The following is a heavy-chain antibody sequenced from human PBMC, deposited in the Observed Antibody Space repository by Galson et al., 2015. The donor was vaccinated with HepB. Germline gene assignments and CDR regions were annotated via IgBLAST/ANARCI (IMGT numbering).Heavy chain of an antibody. D-gene: IGHD3-22*01. CDR1: GFTFSATF. Sequence: SLRLSCAASGFTFSATFMSWVRQAPGKGLEWVANIRDDGSDKYYLDSVKGRFTISRDNAKNSLYLQMNSLRAEDTAVYYCGTYDRRSPIYQYYGMDAWGQGTTVTVSS. CDR3: GTYDRRSPIYQYYGMDA. V-gene: IGHV3-7*01. J-gene: IGHJ6*02. CDR2: IRDDGSDK.